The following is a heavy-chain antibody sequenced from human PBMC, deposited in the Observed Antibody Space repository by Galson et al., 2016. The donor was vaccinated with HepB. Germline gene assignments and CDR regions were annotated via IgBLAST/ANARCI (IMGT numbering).Heavy chain of an antibody. CDR3: AKDAYYSDPSGYYFPFLDY. CDR2: ISYDGNNK. V-gene: IGHV3-30*18. D-gene: IGHD3-22*01. CDR1: GFTFSDYG. Sequence: SLRLSCAASGFTFSDYGMHWVRQAPGKGLEWVALISYDGNNKYYADSVRGRFTISRDNSKNTLYLQMGGLRPEDTAVYYCAKDAYYSDPSGYYFPFLDYWGQGTLVTVSS. J-gene: IGHJ4*02.